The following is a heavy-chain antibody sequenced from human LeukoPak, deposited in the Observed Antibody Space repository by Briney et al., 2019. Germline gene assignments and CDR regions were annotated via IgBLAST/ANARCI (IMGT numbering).Heavy chain of an antibody. CDR1: GGSISSSSYY. CDR3: ARDPGLYFHWFDP. V-gene: IGHV4-39*07. D-gene: IGHD3-9*01. CDR2: IYYSGST. Sequence: SETLSLTCTVSGGSISSSSYYWGWTRQPPGKGLEWIGSIYYSGSTYYNPSLKSRVTISVDTSKNQFSLKLSSVTAADTAVYYCARDPGLYFHWFDPWGQGTLVTVSS. J-gene: IGHJ5*02.